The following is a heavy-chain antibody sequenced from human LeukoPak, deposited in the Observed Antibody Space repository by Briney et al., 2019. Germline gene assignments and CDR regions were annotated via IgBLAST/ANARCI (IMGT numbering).Heavy chain of an antibody. CDR3: ARDRGYGGTKTVPKRGVFDY. CDR1: GFTFSSYS. CDR2: ISSSSSYI. J-gene: IGHJ4*02. V-gene: IGHV3-21*01. D-gene: IGHD4/OR15-4a*01. Sequence: GGSLRLSCAASGFTFSSYSMNWVRQAPGKGLEWVSSISSSSSYIYYADSVKGRFTISRDNAKNSLYLQMNSLRAEDTAVYYCARDRGYGGTKTVPKRGVFDYWGQGTLVTVSS.